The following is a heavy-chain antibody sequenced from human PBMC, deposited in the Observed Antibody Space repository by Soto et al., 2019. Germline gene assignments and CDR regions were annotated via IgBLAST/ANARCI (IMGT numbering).Heavy chain of an antibody. CDR2: IIPIFGTA. D-gene: IGHD2-15*01. J-gene: IGHJ3*02. CDR3: ARSPGGIVVVVAATHAFDI. CDR1: GGTFSSYA. Sequence: QVQLVQSGAEVKKPGSSVKVSCKASGGTFSSYAISWVRQAPGQGLEWMGGIIPIFGTANYAQKFQGRVTITADESTSTAYVELSSLRSEDTAVYYCARSPGGIVVVVAATHAFDIWGQGTMVTVSS. V-gene: IGHV1-69*01.